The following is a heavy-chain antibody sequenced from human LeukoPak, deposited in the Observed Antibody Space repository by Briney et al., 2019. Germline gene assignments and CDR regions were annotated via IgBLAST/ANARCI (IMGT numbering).Heavy chain of an antibody. CDR2: ISGSAVST. CDR1: GFTFSGYG. V-gene: IGHV3-23*01. D-gene: IGHD5-24*01. Sequence: GGSLRLSCAASGFTFSGYGMSWVRQAPGKGLEWVSAISGSAVSTYYADSVKGRFTFSRDNSKNTLYLQMNSLRVEDTAVYYCAKANIPKMAFFVDWGQGTLVTVSS. CDR3: AKANIPKMAFFVD. J-gene: IGHJ4*02.